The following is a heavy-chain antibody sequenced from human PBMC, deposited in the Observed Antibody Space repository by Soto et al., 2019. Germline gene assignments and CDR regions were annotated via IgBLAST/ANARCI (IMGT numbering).Heavy chain of an antibody. J-gene: IGHJ4*02. Sequence: ASVKVSCKASGYTFNSYGISWVRQDNGQGLEWMGWISAYNGNTNYAQKFQGRVTITADESTSTAYMELSSLRSEDTAVYYCASGPIYGGYDSGNDYWGQGTLVTVSS. D-gene: IGHD5-12*01. V-gene: IGHV1-18*01. CDR3: ASGPIYGGYDSGNDY. CDR1: GYTFNSYG. CDR2: ISAYNGNT.